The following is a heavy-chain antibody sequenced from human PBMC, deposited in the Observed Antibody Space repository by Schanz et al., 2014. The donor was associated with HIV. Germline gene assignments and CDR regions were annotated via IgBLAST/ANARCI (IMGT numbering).Heavy chain of an antibody. CDR2: IIPMFGTT. V-gene: IGHV1-69*06. J-gene: IGHJ5*02. CDR1: GDTFRRYS. Sequence: QVQLVQSGAEVKKPGSSVKVSCKASGDTFRRYSIHWVRQGPGQGLEWMGGIIPMFGTTKYPQRLQGRVTIIADKSTTTAYMELSNLRSEDTAVYFCARDVSVDCTGINNCYTRKWFDPWGQGTLVTVSS. D-gene: IGHD2-2*02. CDR3: ARDVSVDCTGINNCYTRKWFDP.